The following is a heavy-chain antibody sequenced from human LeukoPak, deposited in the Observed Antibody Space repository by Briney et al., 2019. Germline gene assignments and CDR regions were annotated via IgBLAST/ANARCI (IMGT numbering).Heavy chain of an antibody. J-gene: IGHJ4*02. V-gene: IGHV4-34*01. D-gene: IGHD3-16*01. CDR1: GGPLSGYY. CDR2: INHCGSN. Sequence: PSDPLSLTCALCGGPLSGYYWSWLRQPPGKGLEGLGEINHCGSNNYNPPLKSRVTISVDTSKHQFSLKLSSVTAAATAVYYCARGQYMMTFGGVSYFDYWGQGTLVTVSS. CDR3: ARGQYMMTFGGVSYFDY.